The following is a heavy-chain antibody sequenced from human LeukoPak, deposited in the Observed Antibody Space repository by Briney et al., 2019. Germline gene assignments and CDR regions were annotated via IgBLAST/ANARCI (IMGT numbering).Heavy chain of an antibody. J-gene: IGHJ4*02. CDR3: ARDEPQLGIDY. D-gene: IGHD3-10*01. CDR2: ITSDGRST. V-gene: IGHV3-74*01. Sequence: PGGSLRLSCAAYGFTFSSYWMHWVRQGPGKGLLWVSHITSDGRSTSYADSVKGRFTISKDNAKNTLYLQMNSLRAEDTAVYYCARDEPQLGIDYWGQGILVTLSS. CDR1: GFTFSSYW.